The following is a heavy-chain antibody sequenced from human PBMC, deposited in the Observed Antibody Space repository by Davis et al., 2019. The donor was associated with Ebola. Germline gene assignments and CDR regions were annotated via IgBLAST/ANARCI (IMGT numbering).Heavy chain of an antibody. CDR2: IYYSGST. CDR1: GGSISSGDYY. Sequence: PSETLSLTCTVSGGSISSGDYYWSWIRQPPGKGLEWIGYIYYSGSTYYDPSLKSRVTISVDTSKNLFSLKLNSVTAADTAVYYCARDESNYGWFDPWGQGTLVTVSS. J-gene: IGHJ5*02. V-gene: IGHV4-30-4*01. CDR3: ARDESNYGWFDP. D-gene: IGHD4-11*01.